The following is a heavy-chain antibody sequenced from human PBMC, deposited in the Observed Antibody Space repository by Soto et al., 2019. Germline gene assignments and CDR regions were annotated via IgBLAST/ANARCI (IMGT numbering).Heavy chain of an antibody. Sequence: RLEWMGGIIPIFGTANYAQKFQGRVTITADESTSTAYMELSSLRSEDTAVYYCARQNYDSSGYYLPLYWYSDLWGRGILVT. J-gene: IGHJ2*01. V-gene: IGHV1-69*01. D-gene: IGHD3-22*01. CDR2: IIPIFGTA. CDR3: ARQNYDSSGYYLPLYWYSDL.